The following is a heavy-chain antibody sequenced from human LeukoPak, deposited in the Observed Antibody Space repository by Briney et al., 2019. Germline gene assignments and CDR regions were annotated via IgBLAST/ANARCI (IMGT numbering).Heavy chain of an antibody. Sequence: DSVKVSCKASGYTFIGYYIHWVRQAPGEGLEWMGWSNPNTGGTNYAQKFQGRVTMTRDTSISTAYMELSRLRSDDTAVYYCARTCRSSTSCYGDYYYYGMDVWGQGTTVTVSS. CDR3: ARTCRSSTSCYGDYYYYGMDV. V-gene: IGHV1-2*02. D-gene: IGHD2-2*01. CDR2: SNPNTGGT. CDR1: GYTFIGYY. J-gene: IGHJ6*02.